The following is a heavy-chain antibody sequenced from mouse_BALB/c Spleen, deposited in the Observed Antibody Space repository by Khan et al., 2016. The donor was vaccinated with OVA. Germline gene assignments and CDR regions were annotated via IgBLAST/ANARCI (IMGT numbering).Heavy chain of an antibody. CDR2: ISNSGST. J-gene: IGHJ4*01. Sequence: VQLKESGPGLVKPSQSLSLTCTVTGYSITRDYAWNWIRQFPGNKLEWMGYISNSGSTSYNPSLKSRISITPDKSKNQFFLQFNSVTTEDTAKYDCASELGRYYAMDYWGQGTSVTVSS. D-gene: IGHD4-1*01. CDR3: ASELGRYYAMDY. CDR1: GYSITRDYA. V-gene: IGHV3-2*02.